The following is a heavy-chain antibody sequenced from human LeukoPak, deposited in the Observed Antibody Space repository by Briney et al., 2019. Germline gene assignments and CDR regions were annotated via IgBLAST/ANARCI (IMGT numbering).Heavy chain of an antibody. CDR2: IYWGDDK. CDR3: AHIGRSLYYYDSSGYYGREGYYFDY. V-gene: IGHV2-5*02. Sequence: SGPTLVKPTQTLTLTCTFSGFSLSTSGVGVGWIRQPPGKALEWLALIYWGDDKRYSPSLKSRLTITKDTSKNQVVLTMTNMDPVDTATYYCAHIGRSLYYYDSSGYYGREGYYFDYWGQGTLVTVSS. J-gene: IGHJ4*02. CDR1: GFSLSTSGVG. D-gene: IGHD3-22*01.